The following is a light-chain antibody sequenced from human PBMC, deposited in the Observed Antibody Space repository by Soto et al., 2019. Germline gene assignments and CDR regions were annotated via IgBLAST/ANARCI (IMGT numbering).Light chain of an antibody. V-gene: IGLV1-40*01. CDR1: SSNIGALYD. Sequence: QSVLTQPPSVSGAPGQRVTISCTGSSSNIGALYDVHWYQQLPGTAPKLLIYGNSNRPSGVPDRFSGSKSGTSASLAITGLQAEDEADYYCQSYDSSLNAVLFGGGTKVTVL. J-gene: IGLJ2*01. CDR3: QSYDSSLNAVL. CDR2: GNS.